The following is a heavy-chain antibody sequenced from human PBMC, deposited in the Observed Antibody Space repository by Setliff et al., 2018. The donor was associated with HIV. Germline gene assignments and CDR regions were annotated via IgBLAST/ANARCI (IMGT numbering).Heavy chain of an antibody. Sequence: PSETLRLSCAASGFTFDDYGMSWVRQAPGKGLEWVSGINWNGGSTGYADSVKGRFTISRDNAKNSLYLQMNSLRAEDTALYYCARDMEQQLVHSGWFDPWGQGTLVTVSS. D-gene: IGHD6-13*01. CDR3: ARDMEQQLVHSGWFDP. J-gene: IGHJ5*02. CDR2: INWNGGST. CDR1: GFTFDDYG. V-gene: IGHV3-20*04.